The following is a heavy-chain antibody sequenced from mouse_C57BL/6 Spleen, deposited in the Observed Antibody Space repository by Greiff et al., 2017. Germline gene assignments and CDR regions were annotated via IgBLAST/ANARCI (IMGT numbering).Heavy chain of an antibody. CDR3: ARSVVDYVDY. CDR2: IHPNSGST. D-gene: IGHD1-1*01. V-gene: IGHV1-64*01. CDR1: GYTFTSYW. Sequence: QVQLQQPGAELVKPGASVTLSCKASGYTFTSYWMHWVKQRPGQGLEWIGMIHPNSGSTNYNEKFKSKATLTVDKSSSTSYMQLSSLTSEDSAVYYSARSVVDYVDYWGQGTTLTVAS. J-gene: IGHJ2*01.